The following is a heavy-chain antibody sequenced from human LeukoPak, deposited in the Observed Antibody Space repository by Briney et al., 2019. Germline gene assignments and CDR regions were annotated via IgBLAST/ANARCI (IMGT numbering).Heavy chain of an antibody. CDR3: ARDPVEAAAGGSPERTFDY. CDR1: GYTFTSYY. CDR2: INPSGGST. J-gene: IGHJ4*02. Sequence: ASVKVSCKASGYTFTSYYMHWVRQAPGQGLEWMGIINPSGGSTSYAQKFQGRVAMTRDMSTSTVYMELSSLRSEDTAVYYCARDPVEAAAGGSPERTFDYWGQGTLVTVSS. V-gene: IGHV1-46*01. D-gene: IGHD3-10*01.